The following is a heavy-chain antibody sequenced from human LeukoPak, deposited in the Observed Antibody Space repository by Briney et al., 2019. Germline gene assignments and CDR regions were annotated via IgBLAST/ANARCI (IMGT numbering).Heavy chain of an antibody. D-gene: IGHD6-13*01. CDR3: ARGVSSWYYDDAFDI. CDR2: IYYSGST. CDR1: GGSISSYY. V-gene: IGHV4-59*12. J-gene: IGHJ3*02. Sequence: SETLSLTCTVSGGSISSYYWSWIRQPPGKGLEWIGYIYYSGSTNYNPSLKSRVTISVDRSKNQFSLKLSSVTAADTAVYYCARGVSSWYYDDAFDIWGQGTMVTVSS.